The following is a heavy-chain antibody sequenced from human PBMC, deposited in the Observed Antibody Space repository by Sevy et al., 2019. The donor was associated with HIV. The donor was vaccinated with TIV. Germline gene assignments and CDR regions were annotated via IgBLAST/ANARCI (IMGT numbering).Heavy chain of an antibody. CDR2: IYYSGST. CDR1: GGSVSSGSYY. Sequence: SETLSLTCTVSGGSVSSGSYYWSWIRQPPGKGLEWIGYIYYSGSTNYNPSLKSRVTISVDTSKNQFSLKLSSVTAAGKAVYYCARDLTGSGSDYWGQGTLVTVSS. CDR3: ARDLTGSGSDY. V-gene: IGHV4-61*01. D-gene: IGHD6-19*01. J-gene: IGHJ4*02.